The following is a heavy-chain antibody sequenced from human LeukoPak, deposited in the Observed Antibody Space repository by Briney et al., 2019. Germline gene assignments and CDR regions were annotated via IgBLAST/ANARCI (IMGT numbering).Heavy chain of an antibody. Sequence: GGSLRLCCEGYGFIFSHAWMRWLRQAPGREPEWVSIINLFADEQYYWDSVKSLFIISRDNARNLLYLQIHSLRADDTAMYYRARVLTTDKSARWFDPCGEGSLLTVSS. V-gene: IGHV3-7*01. CDR1: GFIFSHAW. CDR2: INLFADEQ. CDR3: ARVLTTDKSARWFDP. D-gene: IGHD4-17*01. J-gene: IGHJ5*02.